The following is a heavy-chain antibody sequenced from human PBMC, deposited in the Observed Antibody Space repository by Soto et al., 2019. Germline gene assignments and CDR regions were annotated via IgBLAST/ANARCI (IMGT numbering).Heavy chain of an antibody. CDR2: IKQDGSEK. J-gene: IGHJ4*02. D-gene: IGHD3-22*01. Sequence: PGGSLRLSCAASGFTFSSYWMSWVRQAPGKGLEWVANIKQDGSEKYYVDSVKGRFTISRDNAKNSLYLQMNSLGAEDTAVYYCARTNYYDSSGYYGYWGQGTLVTVSS. CDR3: ARTNYYDSSGYYGY. V-gene: IGHV3-7*01. CDR1: GFTFSSYW.